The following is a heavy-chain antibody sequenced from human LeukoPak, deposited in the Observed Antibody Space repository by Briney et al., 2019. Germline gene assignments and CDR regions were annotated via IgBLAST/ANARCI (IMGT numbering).Heavy chain of an antibody. CDR1: GGSISGSSYY. CDR2: LYYSGST. CDR3: ARGQVVFRAAAGLRFDP. D-gene: IGHD6-13*01. V-gene: IGHV4-39*01. J-gene: IGHJ5*02. Sequence: SETLSLTCTVSGGSISGSSYYWGWIRQPPGKGLEWIGSLYYSGSTYYNPSLRSRVTISVDTSKNQFSLKLSSVTAADTAVYYCARGQVVFRAAAGLRFDPWGQGTLVTVSS.